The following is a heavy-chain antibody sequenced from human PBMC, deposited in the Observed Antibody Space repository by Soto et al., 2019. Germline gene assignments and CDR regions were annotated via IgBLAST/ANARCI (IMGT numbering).Heavy chain of an antibody. V-gene: IGHV1-18*01. D-gene: IGHD1-1*01. CDR1: GYAFTTYV. J-gene: IGHJ4*02. CDR3: ARGRYGDY. Sequence: QVHLVQSGAEVKKPAASVKVSCKGSGYAFTTYVITWVRQPPGKGLEWMGWISAHNGNTTYAQKLQGRVTVTRDTSTSTAYMELRSLRSDDTAVYYCARGRYGDYWGQGALVTVSS. CDR2: ISAHNGNT.